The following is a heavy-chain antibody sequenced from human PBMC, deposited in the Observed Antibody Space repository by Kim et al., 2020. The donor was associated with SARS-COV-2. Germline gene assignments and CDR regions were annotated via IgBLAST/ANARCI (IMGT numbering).Heavy chain of an antibody. J-gene: IGHJ6*02. D-gene: IGHD6-6*01. CDR3: AKDLYRSSHHPGGYYYYYGMDV. CDR2: ISGSGGST. V-gene: IGHV3-23*01. Sequence: GGSLRLSCAASGFTFSSYAMSWVRQAPGKVLEWVSAISGSGGSTYYADSVKGRFTISRDNSKNTLYLQMNSLRAEDTAVYYCAKDLYRSSHHPGGYYYYYGMDVWGQGTTVTVSS. CDR1: GFTFSSYA.